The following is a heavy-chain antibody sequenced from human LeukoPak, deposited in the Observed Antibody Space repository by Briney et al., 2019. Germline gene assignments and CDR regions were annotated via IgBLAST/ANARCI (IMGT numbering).Heavy chain of an antibody. D-gene: IGHD2-15*01. CDR1: GFTFSTYG. CDR2: ISSNENT. Sequence: GGSLTLYCAASGFTFSTYGMYWVPQAPGKGLEYGLSISSNENTYYASSVKGSFTISRDNPKNTLYLQMGSLRDEDLAVYYCARARVAAKSGYMDVGGTGTTVTIS. CDR3: ARARVAAKSGYMDV. J-gene: IGHJ6*03. V-gene: IGHV3-64*01.